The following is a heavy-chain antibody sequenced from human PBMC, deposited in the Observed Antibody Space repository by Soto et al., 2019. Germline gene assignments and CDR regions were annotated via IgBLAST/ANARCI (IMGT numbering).Heavy chain of an antibody. CDR2: ISSSSSYI. V-gene: IGHV3-21*01. CDR3: ARDLGITGTETYYFDY. CDR1: GFTFSSYS. D-gene: IGHD1-20*01. Sequence: GGSLRLSCAASGFTFSSYSMNWVRQAPGKGLEWVSSISSSSSYIYYADSVKGRFTISRDNAKNSLYLQMNSLRAEDTAVYYCARDLGITGTETYYFDYWGQGTLVTVSS. J-gene: IGHJ4*02.